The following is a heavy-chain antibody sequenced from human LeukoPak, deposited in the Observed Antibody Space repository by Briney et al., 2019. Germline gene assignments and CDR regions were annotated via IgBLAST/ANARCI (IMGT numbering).Heavy chain of an antibody. CDR2: ISSSSSYI. CDR1: GFTYSSYS. V-gene: IGHV3-21*01. Sequence: GGSLRLSCAASGFTYSSYSMNWVRQAPGEGLEWVSSISSSSSYIYYADSVKGRFTISRDNAKNSLYLQMNSLRAEDTAVYYCARGHAALRSYYYDSSGYLEDYWGQGTLVTVSS. D-gene: IGHD3-22*01. J-gene: IGHJ4*02. CDR3: ARGHAALRSYYYDSSGYLEDY.